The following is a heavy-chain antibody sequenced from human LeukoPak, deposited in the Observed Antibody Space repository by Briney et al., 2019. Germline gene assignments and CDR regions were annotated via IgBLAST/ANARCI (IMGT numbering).Heavy chain of an antibody. Sequence: PGGSLRLSCAASGCTFSGYAMSWVRQAPGKGLEWVSAISGSGGSTYYADSVKGRFTISRDNSKNTLYLQMNSLRAEDTAVYYCAKEGGYGRYPDYWGQGALVTVSS. CDR3: AKEGGYGRYPDY. CDR1: GCTFSGYA. D-gene: IGHD5-18*01. J-gene: IGHJ4*02. V-gene: IGHV3-23*01. CDR2: ISGSGGST.